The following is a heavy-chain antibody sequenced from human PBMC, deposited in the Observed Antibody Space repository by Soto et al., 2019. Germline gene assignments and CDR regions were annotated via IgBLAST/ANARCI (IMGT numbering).Heavy chain of an antibody. D-gene: IGHD3-22*01. CDR1: GGSVSSGSYY. Sequence: QVQLQESGPGLVKPSETLSLTCTVSGGSVSSGSYYWSWIRQPPGKGLEWIGYIYYSGSTNYNPSRKSRVTISVDTTKNPFSLKQSSVTAEDTAVYYCARDIPSPKMIVHDVSRFDPGGQGTLVTFAS. V-gene: IGHV4-61*01. CDR3: ARDIPSPKMIVHDVSRFDP. CDR2: IYYSGST. J-gene: IGHJ5*02.